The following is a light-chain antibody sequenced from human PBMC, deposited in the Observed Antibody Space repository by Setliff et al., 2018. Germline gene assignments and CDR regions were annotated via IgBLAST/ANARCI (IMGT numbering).Light chain of an antibody. CDR1: SSNIGSNY. CDR2: RNN. CDR3: AAWDDSLSGWV. Sequence: VLTPPPSASGTPGQRVTISCSGSSSNIGSNYVYWYQQLPGTAPKLLIYRNNQRPSGVPDRFSGSKSGTSASLAISGLRSEDEADYYCAAWDDSLSGWVFGGGTKVTVL. V-gene: IGLV1-47*01. J-gene: IGLJ3*02.